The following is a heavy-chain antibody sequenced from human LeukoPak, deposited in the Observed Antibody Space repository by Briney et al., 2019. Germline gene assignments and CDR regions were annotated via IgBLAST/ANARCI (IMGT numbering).Heavy chain of an antibody. CDR3: ARDRDSSGIDY. Sequence: SETLSLTCAVYGGSFSGYYWSWIRQPPGKGLEWIGEINHSGSTNYNPSLKSRVTISVDTSKNQFSLKLSSVTAADTAIYYCARDRDSSGIDYWGQGTLVTVSS. J-gene: IGHJ4*02. D-gene: IGHD3-22*01. V-gene: IGHV4-34*01. CDR1: GGSFSGYY. CDR2: INHSGST.